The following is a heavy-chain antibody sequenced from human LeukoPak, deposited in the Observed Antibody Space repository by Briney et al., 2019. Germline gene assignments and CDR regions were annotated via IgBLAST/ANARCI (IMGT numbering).Heavy chain of an antibody. Sequence: PGGSLRLSCAASGFTFSSYWMHWVRQAPGKGLVWVSRINSDGSSTSYADSVKGRFTISRDNAKNTLYLQMNSLRAEDTAVYYCARSGNYYGSGRLTFGYYYYGMDVWGQGTTVTVSS. V-gene: IGHV3-74*01. J-gene: IGHJ6*02. CDR3: ARSGNYYGSGRLTFGYYYYGMDV. CDR1: GFTFSSYW. D-gene: IGHD3-10*01. CDR2: INSDGSST.